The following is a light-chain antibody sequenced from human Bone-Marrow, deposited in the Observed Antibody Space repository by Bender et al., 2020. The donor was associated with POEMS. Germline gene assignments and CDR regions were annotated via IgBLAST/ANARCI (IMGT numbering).Light chain of an antibody. J-gene: IGLJ3*02. Sequence: QSDLTQPASVSGSRGQSVTISCSGDTSDVGSNTLVSWYQHRPGKAPTLLIYEVTKRPSGVSDRFSGSKSGNVASLTISGLQVEDEADYYCQSYDGGLSLLVFGGGTKLTVL. CDR3: QSYDGGLSLLV. CDR1: TSDVGSNTL. V-gene: IGLV2-23*02. CDR2: EVT.